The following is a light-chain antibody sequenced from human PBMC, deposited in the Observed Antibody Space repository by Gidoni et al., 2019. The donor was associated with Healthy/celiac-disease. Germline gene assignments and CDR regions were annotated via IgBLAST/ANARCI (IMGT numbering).Light chain of an antibody. V-gene: IGKV3-15*01. CDR1: QSVSSN. CDR3: QQYNNWPYT. Sequence: EIVMTQSPATLSVSPGERATLSCRASQSVSSNLAWYQQKPAQDPRLLIYGESTRATGIPARFSGSGSGTEFTLTISSLQSEDFAVYYCQQYNNWPYTFGQGTKLEIK. J-gene: IGKJ2*01. CDR2: GES.